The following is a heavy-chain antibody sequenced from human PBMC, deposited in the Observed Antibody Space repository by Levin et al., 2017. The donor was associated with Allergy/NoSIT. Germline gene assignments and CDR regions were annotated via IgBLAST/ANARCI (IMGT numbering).Heavy chain of an antibody. D-gene: IGHD3-10*01. CDR1: GFTFSSYD. V-gene: IGHV3-13*01. CDR3: LRGWGSGRTEFDP. J-gene: IGHJ5*02. Sequence: PGGSLRLSCAASGFTFSSYDMHWVRQGAGKGLEWVSGIGTGGDTHYPGSVKGRFTISRDNAKNSLYLQMNSLRAGDTAVYYCLRGWGSGRTEFDPWGQGILVTVSS. CDR2: IGTGGDT.